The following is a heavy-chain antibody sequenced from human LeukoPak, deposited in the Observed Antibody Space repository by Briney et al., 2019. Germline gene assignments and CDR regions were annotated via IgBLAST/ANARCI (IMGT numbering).Heavy chain of an antibody. Sequence: SETLSLTCAVYGGSLSAYYWSWIRQSPGHGLQWMGEINKSESSNYNPSFKSRVTISVDASKNQVSLRLSSVTAADTAVYYCARGRYSNWERYYYMDVWGKGATVTVFS. CDR1: GGSLSAYY. D-gene: IGHD4-11*01. J-gene: IGHJ6*03. CDR3: ARGRYSNWERYYYMDV. V-gene: IGHV4-34*01. CDR2: INKSESS.